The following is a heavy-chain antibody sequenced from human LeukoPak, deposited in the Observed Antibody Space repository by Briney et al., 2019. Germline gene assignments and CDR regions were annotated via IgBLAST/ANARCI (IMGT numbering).Heavy chain of an antibody. D-gene: IGHD5-18*01. CDR2: IYYSGST. V-gene: IGHV4-59*01. J-gene: IGHJ4*02. CDR1: GGSISSYY. CDR3: ARGRYSYGFFDY. Sequence: SETLSLTCTVSGGSISSYYWSWIRQPPGKGLEWIGYIYYSGSTNYNPSLKSRVTISVDTSKNQFSLKLSSVTAADTAVYYCARGRYSYGFFDYWGQGTLVTVPS.